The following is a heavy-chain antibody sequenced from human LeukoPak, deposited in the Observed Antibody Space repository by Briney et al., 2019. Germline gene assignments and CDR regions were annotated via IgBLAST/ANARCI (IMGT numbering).Heavy chain of an antibody. Sequence: ASVKVSCKAPDTFTSYGISWVRQAPGQGLEWMGWISAYNGNTNYAQKLQGRVTMTTDTSTSTAYMELRSLRSDDTAVYYCARDHYQRAAGLFTYWGQGTLVTVSS. J-gene: IGHJ4*02. D-gene: IGHD6-13*01. CDR2: ISAYNGNT. V-gene: IGHV1-18*04. CDR1: DTFTSYG. CDR3: ARDHYQRAAGLFTY.